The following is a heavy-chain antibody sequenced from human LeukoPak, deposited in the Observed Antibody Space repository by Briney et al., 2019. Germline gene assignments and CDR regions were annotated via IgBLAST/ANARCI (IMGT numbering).Heavy chain of an antibody. V-gene: IGHV4-59*01. Sequence: SETLSLTCTVSGGSISSYYWSWIRQPPGKGLEWIGYIYYTGSTKYNPSPRSRVTISVDTSKYQFSLKLTSVTAADTAVYYCARARNYYDSSAHYYYYFDYWGLGTLVTVSS. J-gene: IGHJ4*02. CDR1: GGSISSYY. D-gene: IGHD3-22*01. CDR3: ARARNYYDSSAHYYYYFDY. CDR2: IYYTGST.